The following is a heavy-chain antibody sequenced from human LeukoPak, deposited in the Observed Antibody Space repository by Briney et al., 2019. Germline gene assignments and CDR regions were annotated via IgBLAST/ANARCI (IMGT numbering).Heavy chain of an antibody. CDR1: GFTFTSYT. CDR3: ARDYYGDYYFDY. CDR2: ISSSSSYI. V-gene: IGHV3-21*01. J-gene: IGHJ4*02. Sequence: GGSLRLSCAASGFTFTSYTINWVRQAPGKGLEWVSSISSSSSYIYYADSVKGRFTISRDYAKNSLYLQMNSLRAEDTALYYCARDYYGDYYFDYWGQGTLVTVSS. D-gene: IGHD4-17*01.